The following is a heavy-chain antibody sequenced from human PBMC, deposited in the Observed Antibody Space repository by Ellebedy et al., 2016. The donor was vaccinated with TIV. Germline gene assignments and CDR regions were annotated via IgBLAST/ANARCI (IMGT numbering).Heavy chain of an antibody. CDR3: AKGRGSSWYSPTDY. CDR1: GFTFYDYA. J-gene: IGHJ4*02. V-gene: IGHV3-9*01. CDR2: VSWNGDSV. Sequence: SLKISXAASGFTFYDYAMHWVRQTPGKGLEWVSGVSWNGDSVQYTGPVKGRFTISRDNAKNSLYLQMDSLRIEDTAFYFCAKGRGSSWYSPTDYWGQGTLVSVSS. D-gene: IGHD6-13*01.